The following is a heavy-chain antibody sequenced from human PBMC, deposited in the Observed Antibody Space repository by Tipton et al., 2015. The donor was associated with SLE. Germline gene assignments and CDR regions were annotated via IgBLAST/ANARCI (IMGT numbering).Heavy chain of an antibody. CDR2: INHSGST. V-gene: IGHV4-34*01. CDR1: GGSFSGYY. J-gene: IGHJ6*02. CDR3: ARGRPPYYYGMDV. Sequence: TLSLTCAVYGGSFSGYYWSWIRQPPGKGLEWIGEINHSGSTNYNPSLKSRVTISVDTSKYQFSLKLSSVTAADTAVYYCARGRPPYYYGMDVWGQGTTVTVSS.